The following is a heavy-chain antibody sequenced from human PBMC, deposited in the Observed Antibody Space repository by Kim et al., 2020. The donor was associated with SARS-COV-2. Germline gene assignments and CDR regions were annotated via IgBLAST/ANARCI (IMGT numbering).Heavy chain of an antibody. V-gene: IGHV4-4*07. Sequence: NPALKSRVTMSVDTSKNQYSLNLGSVSAADTAVYYCAREGSRDGYKYFEPWGQGTLVTVSS. J-gene: IGHJ4*02. CDR3: AREGSRDGYKYFEP. D-gene: IGHD5-12*01.